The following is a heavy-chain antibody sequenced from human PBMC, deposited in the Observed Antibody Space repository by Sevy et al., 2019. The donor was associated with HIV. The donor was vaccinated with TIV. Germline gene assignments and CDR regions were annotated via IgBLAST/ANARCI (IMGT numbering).Heavy chain of an antibody. J-gene: IGHJ4*02. CDR3: ARGGQGITIFGVVIVFDTYYFDY. V-gene: IGHV1-18*01. CDR2: ISAYNGNT. Sequence: ASVKVSCKASGYTFTSYGISWVRQAPGQGLEWMGWISAYNGNTNYAQKLQGRVTMTTDTSTSTAYMELRSLRSDDTAVYYCARGGQGITIFGVVIVFDTYYFDYWGQGTLVTVSS. D-gene: IGHD3-3*01. CDR1: GYTFTSYG.